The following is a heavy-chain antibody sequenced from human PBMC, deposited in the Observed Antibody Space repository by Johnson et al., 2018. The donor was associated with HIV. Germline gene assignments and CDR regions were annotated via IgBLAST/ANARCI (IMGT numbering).Heavy chain of an antibody. CDR1: GLTFCDFA. J-gene: IGHJ3*02. V-gene: IGHV3-30-3*01. Sequence: VQLVESGGGVVQPGKSLRLSCAASGLTFCDFAMHWVRQAPGKGLEWVAVTSYDGINKYYADSVKGRFTISRDNSKNTLYLQMNSLRAEDTAVHYCAKAGGPYYDFWSGIHAFDIWGQGTMVTVSS. CDR2: TSYDGINK. CDR3: AKAGGPYYDFWSGIHAFDI. D-gene: IGHD3-3*01.